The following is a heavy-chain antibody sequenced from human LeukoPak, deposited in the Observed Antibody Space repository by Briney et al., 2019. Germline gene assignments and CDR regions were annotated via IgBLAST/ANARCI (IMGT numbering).Heavy chain of an antibody. J-gene: IGHJ3*02. D-gene: IGHD1-14*01. CDR1: GGSISSSSYY. CDR2: IYYSGST. V-gene: IGHV4-39*01. CDR3: ASGNPTSDAFDI. Sequence: PSETLSLTCTVSGGSISSSSYYWGWIRQPPGKGLEWIGSIYYSGSTYYNPSLKSRVTIPVDTSKNQFSLKLSSVTAADTAVYYCASGNPTSDAFDIWGQGTVVTVSS.